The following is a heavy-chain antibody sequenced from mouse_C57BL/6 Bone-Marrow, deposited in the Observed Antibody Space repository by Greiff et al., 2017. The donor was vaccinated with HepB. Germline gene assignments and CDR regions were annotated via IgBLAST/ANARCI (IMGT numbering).Heavy chain of an antibody. CDR2: ISYSGST. Sequence: DVHLVESGPGLAKPSQTLSLTCSVTGYSITSDYWNWIRKFPGNKLEYMGYISYSGSTYYNPSLKSRISITRDTSKNQYYLQLNSVTTEDTATYYCARTGTKGYYAMDYWGQGTSVTVSS. D-gene: IGHD3-3*01. V-gene: IGHV3-8*01. CDR3: ARTGTKGYYAMDY. J-gene: IGHJ4*01. CDR1: GYSITSDY.